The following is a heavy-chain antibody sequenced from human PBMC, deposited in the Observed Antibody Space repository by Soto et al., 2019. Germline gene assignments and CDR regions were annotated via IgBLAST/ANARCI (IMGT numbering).Heavy chain of an antibody. CDR2: IYYSGST. V-gene: IGHV4-39*02. D-gene: IGHD5-12*01. Sequence: SETLSLTYTVSGGSISSSSYYWGWIRQPPGKGLEWIGSIYYSGSTYYNPSLKSRVTISVDTSKNQFSLKLSSVTAADTAVYYCERDRRDGYNPYFDYWGQGTLVTVSS. CDR1: GGSISSSSYY. J-gene: IGHJ4*02. CDR3: ERDRRDGYNPYFDY.